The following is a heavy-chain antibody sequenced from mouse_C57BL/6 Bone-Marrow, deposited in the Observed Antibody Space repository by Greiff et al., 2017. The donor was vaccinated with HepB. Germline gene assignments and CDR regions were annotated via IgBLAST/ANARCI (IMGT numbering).Heavy chain of an antibody. CDR2: IYPGDGDT. V-gene: IGHV1-82*01. CDR1: GYAFSSSW. Sequence: VQLQQSGPELVKPGASVKISCKASGYAFSSSWMNWVKQRPGKGLEWIGRIYPGDGDTNYNGKFKGKATLTADKSSSTAYMQLSSLTSEDSAVYFCARLDDYDGAYWGQGTLVTVSA. J-gene: IGHJ3*01. CDR3: ARLDDYDGAY. D-gene: IGHD2-4*01.